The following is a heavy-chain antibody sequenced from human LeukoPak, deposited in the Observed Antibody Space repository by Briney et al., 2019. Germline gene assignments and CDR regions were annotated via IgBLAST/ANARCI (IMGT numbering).Heavy chain of an antibody. V-gene: IGHV3-15*01. J-gene: IGHJ4*02. Sequence: PGGSLRLSCAASGFTFSNAWMSWVRQAPGKGLEWIGRIKRKTDSGTTDFAAPVKSRFTISRDDSENKVFLQMNSLKTEDTAVYYCATDLLDYWGQGTLVIVSS. CDR1: GFTFSNAW. CDR2: IKRKTDSGTT. CDR3: ATDLLDY.